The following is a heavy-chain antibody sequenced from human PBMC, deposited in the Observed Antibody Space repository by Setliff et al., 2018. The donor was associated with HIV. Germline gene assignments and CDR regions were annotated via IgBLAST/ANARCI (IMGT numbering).Heavy chain of an antibody. Sequence: PSVKVSCKGSGYTFTSYDINWVRQAPGQGLEWMGWMNPNSGNTGYAQKFQGRVTMTKNTSISTAYMELSSLRSEDTAVYYCAIPRITLFGVVIRAFDYWGQGTLVTVSS. D-gene: IGHD3-3*01. J-gene: IGHJ4*02. CDR1: GYTFTSYD. CDR3: AIPRITLFGVVIRAFDY. V-gene: IGHV1-8*02. CDR2: MNPNSGNT.